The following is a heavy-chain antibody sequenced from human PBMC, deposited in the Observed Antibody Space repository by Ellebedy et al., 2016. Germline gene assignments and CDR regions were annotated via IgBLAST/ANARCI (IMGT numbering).Heavy chain of an antibody. Sequence: GGSLRLXXAASGFTFSSYIMNWVRQAPGKGLEWVSYISSSSSYTNYADSVKGRFTISRDNAKNSLYLQMNSLRAEDTAVYYCARESPILTGYPSADYWGQGTLVTVSS. CDR3: ARESPILTGYPSADY. CDR2: ISSSSSYT. J-gene: IGHJ4*02. CDR1: GFTFSSYI. D-gene: IGHD3-9*01. V-gene: IGHV3-21*05.